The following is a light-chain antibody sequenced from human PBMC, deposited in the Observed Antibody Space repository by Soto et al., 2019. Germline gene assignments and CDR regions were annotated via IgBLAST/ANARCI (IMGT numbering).Light chain of an antibody. V-gene: IGKV3-11*01. CDR2: DAS. J-gene: IGKJ1*01. Sequence: EIVLTQSPATLSLSPGERATLSCRASQSVSSYLAWYQQKPGQPPRLLIYDASNRATGIPARFSGSGSGTDFTLTIGSLEPEDFAVYYCQRRSNWSTTFGQGTKVEIK. CDR1: QSVSSY. CDR3: QRRSNWSTT.